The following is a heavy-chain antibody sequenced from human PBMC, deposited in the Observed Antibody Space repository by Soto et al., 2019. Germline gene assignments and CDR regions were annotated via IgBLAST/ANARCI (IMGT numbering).Heavy chain of an antibody. CDR3: AKRRGAGGHFDY. Sequence: GGSLRLSCAASGFTFSSSTMNWVRQAPGRGLEWVSSVTNTGNGAQYADSVKGRFTISRDNSKNTLSLQMNSLTAEDTAVYFCAKRRGAGGHFDYWGQGALVTVSS. V-gene: IGHV3-23*01. D-gene: IGHD2-15*01. CDR1: GFTFSSST. J-gene: IGHJ4*02. CDR2: VTNTGNGA.